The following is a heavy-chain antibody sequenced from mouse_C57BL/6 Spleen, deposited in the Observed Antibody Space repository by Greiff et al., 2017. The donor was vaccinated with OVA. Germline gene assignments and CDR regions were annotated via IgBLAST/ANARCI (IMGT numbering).Heavy chain of an antibody. CDR3: AENWDDAMDY. D-gene: IGHD4-1*01. CDR1: GYAFSSSW. CDR2: IYPGDGDT. Sequence: QVQLQQSGPELVKPGASVKISCKASGYAFSSSWMNWVKQRPGKGLEGIGRIYPGDGDTNYNGKFKGKATLTADKSSSTAYMQLSSLTSEDSAVYFCAENWDDAMDYWGQGTSVTVSS. J-gene: IGHJ4*01. V-gene: IGHV1-82*01.